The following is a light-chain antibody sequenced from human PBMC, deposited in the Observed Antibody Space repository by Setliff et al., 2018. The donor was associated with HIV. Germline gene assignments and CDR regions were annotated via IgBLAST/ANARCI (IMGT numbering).Light chain of an antibody. V-gene: IGLV2-14*01. CDR2: EVS. CDR3: SSYTIRNTLL. J-gene: IGLJ1*01. CDR1: SSDVGGYNY. Sequence: QSVLTQPASVSGSPGQSITISCTGTSSDVGGYNYVSWYQQHPGKAPRLIIYEVSNRPSGISNRFSGSKSGNTASLTISGLQPEDEADYYCSSYTIRNTLLFGTGTKSPS.